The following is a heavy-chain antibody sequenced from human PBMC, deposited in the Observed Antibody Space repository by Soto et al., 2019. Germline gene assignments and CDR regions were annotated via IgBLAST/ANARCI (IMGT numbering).Heavy chain of an antibody. D-gene: IGHD3-10*01. CDR2: ISSSSSYI. CDR3: ARDQGYGSGSYYSPMDV. J-gene: IGHJ6*02. CDR1: GFTFSSYS. V-gene: IGHV3-21*01. Sequence: GGSLRLSCAASGFTFSSYSMNWVRQAPGKGLEWVSSISSSSSYIYYADSVKGRFTISRDNAKNSLYLQMNSLRAEDTAVYYCARDQGYGSGSYYSPMDVWGQGTTVTVSS.